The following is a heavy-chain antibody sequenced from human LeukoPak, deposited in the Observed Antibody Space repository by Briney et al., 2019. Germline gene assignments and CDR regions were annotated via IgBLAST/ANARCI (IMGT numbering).Heavy chain of an antibody. CDR1: GGSISNYY. J-gene: IGHJ4*02. V-gene: IGHV4-59*01. CDR3: AREGAGYYFDF. D-gene: IGHD1-26*01. CDR2: IYYSGST. Sequence: KPSEPLSLTCTVSGGSISNYYWSWIWQPPGKGLEWIGYIYYSGSTNYNPSLKSRVTISVDTSKNQFSLKLSSVTAADTAVYYCAREGAGYYFDFWGQGTLVTVSS.